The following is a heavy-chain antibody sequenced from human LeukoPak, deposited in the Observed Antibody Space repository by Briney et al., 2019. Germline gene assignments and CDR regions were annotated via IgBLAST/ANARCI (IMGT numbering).Heavy chain of an antibody. CDR1: GFTFSSYG. J-gene: IGHJ4*02. CDR2: ISYDGSNK. D-gene: IGHD3-22*01. Sequence: GGSLRLSCAASGFTFSSYGMHWVRQAPGKGLEWVAVISYDGSNKYYADSVKGRFTISRDNAKNSLYLQMNSLRAEDTALYYCARGVYYYDSSGYYILGYWGQGTLVTVSS. V-gene: IGHV3-30*03. CDR3: ARGVYYYDSSGYYILGY.